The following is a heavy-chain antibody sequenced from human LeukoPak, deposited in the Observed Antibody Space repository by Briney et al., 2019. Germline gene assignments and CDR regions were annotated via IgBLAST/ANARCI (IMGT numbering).Heavy chain of an antibody. D-gene: IGHD6-19*01. CDR1: GGSISSYY. CDR2: IYYSGST. V-gene: IGHV4-59*01. CDR3: ASTHQCLAFHY. Sequence: SETLSLTCTISGGSISSYYWIWLRQPPGKALEWFGNIYYSGSTNYNPSLKSRVTISLETSKKQFYQNLISVTAADTAVYYCASTHQCLAFHYWGQGTLVTVSS. J-gene: IGHJ4*02.